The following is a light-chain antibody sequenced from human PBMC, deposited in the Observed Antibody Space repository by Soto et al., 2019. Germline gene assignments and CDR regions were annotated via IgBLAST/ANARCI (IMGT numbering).Light chain of an antibody. Sequence: ERAMTQSPATPSLSPGERATLSCTASQSVSGNLAWYQQKPGQDPRLLIYAASSRATGSPDRFSGGGSGTDFNLTISRLETEDFAVYYCQQYGYSPITFGQGTRLEIK. V-gene: IGKV3-20*01. J-gene: IGKJ5*01. CDR1: QSVSGN. CDR3: QQYGYSPIT. CDR2: AAS.